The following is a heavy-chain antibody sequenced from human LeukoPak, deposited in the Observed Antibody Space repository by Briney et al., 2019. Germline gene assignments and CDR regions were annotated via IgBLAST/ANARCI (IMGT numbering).Heavy chain of an antibody. CDR3: ARWHIVVVPAARGTYGMDV. Sequence: SETLSLTCTVSGGSVSSGSYYWSWIRQPPGKGLEWIGYIYYSGSTNYNPSLKSRVTISVDTSKNQFSLKPSSVTAADTAVYYCARWHIVVVPAARGTYGMDVWGKGTTVTVSS. V-gene: IGHV4-61*01. D-gene: IGHD2-2*01. J-gene: IGHJ6*04. CDR1: GGSVSSGSYY. CDR2: IYYSGST.